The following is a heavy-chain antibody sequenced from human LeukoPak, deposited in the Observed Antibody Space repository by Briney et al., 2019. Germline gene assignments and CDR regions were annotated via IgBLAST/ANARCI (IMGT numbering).Heavy chain of an antibody. CDR3: ARDDEEFGELRWFDH. J-gene: IGHJ5*02. V-gene: IGHV1-18*01. D-gene: IGHD3-10*01. CDR1: GYTFRNYG. CDR2: ISTYKGKT. Sequence: ASVTVSCKASGYTFRNYGINWVRQAPGQGLEWMGWISTYKGKTKITQNLQGRVTMTTDTSTSTAYMELRSLRSDDTAVYYCARDDEEFGELRWFDHWGQGTLVTVSS.